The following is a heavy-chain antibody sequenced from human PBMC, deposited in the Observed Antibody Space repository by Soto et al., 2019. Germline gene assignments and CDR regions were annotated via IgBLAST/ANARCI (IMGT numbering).Heavy chain of an antibody. CDR2: IDWDDDK. J-gene: IGHJ4*02. CDR1: GFSPSTSGMC. V-gene: IGHV2-70*01. D-gene: IGHD3-10*01. Sequence: SGPTLVNPTQTLTLTCTFSGFSPSTSGMCVSWIRQPPGKALEWLALIDWDDDKYYSTSLKTRLTISKDTSKNQVVLTMTNTDPVDTATYYCARGVGDLLWKARPYYFDYWGQGTLVTVSS. CDR3: ARGVGDLLWKARPYYFDY.